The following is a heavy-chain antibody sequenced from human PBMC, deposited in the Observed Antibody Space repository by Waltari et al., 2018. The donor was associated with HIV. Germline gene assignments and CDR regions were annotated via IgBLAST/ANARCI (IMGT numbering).Heavy chain of an antibody. CDR3: ARGGCVNGVCYRGLLDS. J-gene: IGHJ4*02. CDR2: VASSGST. V-gene: IGHV4-59*01. Sequence: QVQLQESGPGLVKPSGTLSLTCTVSGGSISNYWWSLIRQPPGEGLEWVGGVASSGSTDYNPSLKSQVTISVDTSKNQFSLKLSSGTAADTAVYYCARGGCVNGVCYRGLLDSWGQGTLVTVSS. CDR1: GGSISNYW. D-gene: IGHD2-8*01.